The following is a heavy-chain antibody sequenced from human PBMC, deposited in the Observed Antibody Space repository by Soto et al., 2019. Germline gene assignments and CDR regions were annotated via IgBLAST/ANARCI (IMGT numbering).Heavy chain of an antibody. Sequence: QVQLVESGGGVVQPGRSLRLSCAASGFTFSSYGMHWVRQAPGKGLEWVAVISYDGSNKYYADSVKGRFTISRDNSKNTLYLQMNSMRAEDTAVYYCAQDLLGLLWFGPYYYGMDVWGQGNTVTVSS. J-gene: IGHJ6*02. CDR3: AQDLLGLLWFGPYYYGMDV. CDR1: GFTFSSYG. V-gene: IGHV3-30*18. D-gene: IGHD3-10*01. CDR2: ISYDGSNK.